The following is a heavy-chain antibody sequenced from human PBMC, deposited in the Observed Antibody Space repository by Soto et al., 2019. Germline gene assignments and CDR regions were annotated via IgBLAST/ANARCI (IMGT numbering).Heavy chain of an antibody. D-gene: IGHD3-22*01. Sequence: SETLSLTCTVSGGSISSGDYYWSWIRQPPGKGLEWIGYIYYSGSTYYNPSLKSRVTISVDTSKNQFSLKLSSVTAADTAVYYCATFTMLVVVQTPDYYDYWGRGTLVTVSS. J-gene: IGHJ4*01. CDR1: GGSISSGDYY. V-gene: IGHV4-30-4*01. CDR2: IYYSGST. CDR3: ATFTMLVVVQTPDYYDY.